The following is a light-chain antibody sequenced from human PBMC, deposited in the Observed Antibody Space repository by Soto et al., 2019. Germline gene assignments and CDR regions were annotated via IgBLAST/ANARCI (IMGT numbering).Light chain of an antibody. CDR2: EVS. J-gene: IGLJ1*01. Sequence: QSALTQPASVSGSPEQSITISCTGSSSDVGDYNYVSWYQQHPGKAPKLMIYEVSNRPSGVSNRFSGSKSGNTASLTISGLQAEDEADYYCNSFTSRSTFVFGTGTQVTVL. CDR3: NSFTSRSTFV. CDR1: SSDVGDYNY. V-gene: IGLV2-14*01.